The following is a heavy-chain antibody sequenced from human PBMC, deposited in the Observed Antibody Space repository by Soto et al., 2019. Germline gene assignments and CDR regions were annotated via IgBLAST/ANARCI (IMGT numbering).Heavy chain of an antibody. V-gene: IGHV4-39*01. J-gene: IGHJ5*02. CDR3: ERPSGGVDP. CDR1: GGSISSSIYY. CDR2: IYYSGST. D-gene: IGHD6-25*01. Sequence: LQLQESGPGLVKPSETLSLTCSVSGGSISSSIYYWGWIRQPPGQGLEWIGSIYYSGSTYYNPSLKSRVSRSVDTSKNQFSLKVSSVTAADTAVYYCERPSGGVDPWGQGTLVTGSA.